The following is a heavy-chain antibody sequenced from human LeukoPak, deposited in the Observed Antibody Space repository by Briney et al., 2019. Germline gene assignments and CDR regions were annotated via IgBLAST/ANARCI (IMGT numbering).Heavy chain of an antibody. CDR1: GYTFTGYY. D-gene: IGHD3-16*01. CDR3: TTGSSISAQGDT. J-gene: IGHJ4*02. CDR2: INPNSGGT. V-gene: IGHV1-2*02. Sequence: ASVKVSCKASGYTFTGYYMHWVRQAPGQGLEWMGWINPNSGGTNYAQKFQGRVTMTGDTSISTAYMDLSSLRSDDTAVFYCTTGSSISAQGDTWGQGTLVSVSS.